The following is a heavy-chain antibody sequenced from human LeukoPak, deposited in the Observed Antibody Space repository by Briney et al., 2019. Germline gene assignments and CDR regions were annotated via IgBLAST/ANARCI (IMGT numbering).Heavy chain of an antibody. CDR2: IYTSGST. CDR1: GGSISSYY. V-gene: IGHV4-4*07. Sequence: PSETLSLTCTVSGGSISSYYWSWIRQPAGKGLEWIGRIYTSGSTSYNPSLKSRVTMSVDTSKNQFSMKLSSVTAADTAVYYCARVGYSSDWYFDLWGRGTLVTVSS. J-gene: IGHJ2*01. CDR3: ARVGYSSDWYFDL. D-gene: IGHD6-19*01.